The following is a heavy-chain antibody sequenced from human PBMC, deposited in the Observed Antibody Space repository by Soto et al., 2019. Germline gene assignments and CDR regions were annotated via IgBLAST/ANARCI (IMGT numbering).Heavy chain of an antibody. D-gene: IGHD4-17*01. J-gene: IGHJ4*02. V-gene: IGHV3-23*01. Sequence: GGSLRLSCAASGFTFSSYAMSWVRQAPGKGLEWVSAISGSGGSTYYADSVKGRFTISRDNSKNTLYLQMNSLRAEDTAVYYCAKDRRDPYYGDYVSTFDYWGQGTLVTVSS. CDR1: GFTFSSYA. CDR3: AKDRRDPYYGDYVSTFDY. CDR2: ISGSGGST.